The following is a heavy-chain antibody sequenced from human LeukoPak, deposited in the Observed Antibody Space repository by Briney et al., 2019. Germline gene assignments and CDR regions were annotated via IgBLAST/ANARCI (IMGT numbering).Heavy chain of an antibody. CDR3: ARDVKYRGWWFDP. V-gene: IGHV1-46*01. J-gene: IGHJ5*02. Sequence: GASVKVSCKAAGYTFTSYYMHWVRQAPGPGLGWMGIINLSGGSTSYAQKFQGRVTMTRDTSTSTVYMELSSLRSEDTAVYYCARDVKYRGWWFDPWGQGTLVTVSS. CDR1: GYTFTSYY. D-gene: IGHD2-2*01. CDR2: INLSGGST.